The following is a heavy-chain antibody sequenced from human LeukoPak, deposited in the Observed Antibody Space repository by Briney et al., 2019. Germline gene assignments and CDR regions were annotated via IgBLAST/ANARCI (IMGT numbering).Heavy chain of an antibody. D-gene: IGHD5-12*01. CDR1: GFTFTSYG. Sequence: GASVNVSCKASGFTFTSYGISWVRQAPGQGLEWMGWINPNSGGTNYAQKSQGRVTMTRDTSISTAYMELSRLRCEDPAVYYCARNCGYSGYEADPWGQGALVTVSS. CDR3: ARNCGYSGYEADP. J-gene: IGHJ5*02. CDR2: INPNSGGT. V-gene: IGHV1-2*02.